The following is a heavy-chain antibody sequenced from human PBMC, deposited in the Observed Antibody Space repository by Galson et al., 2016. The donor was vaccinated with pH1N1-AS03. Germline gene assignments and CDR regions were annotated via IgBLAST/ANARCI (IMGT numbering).Heavy chain of an antibody. D-gene: IGHD6-13*01. CDR2: MYPEDSDV. J-gene: IGHJ3*02. CDR1: GYNFMSYW. CDR3: ARRSYSSSWMGAFDI. Sequence: QSGAEVKKPGESLKISCKVSGYNFMSYWIGWVRQMPGKGLEWLGIMYPEDSDVRYSPSLRGQVTISADKSINIAYLQWSSLTASDTAMYYCARRSYSSSWMGAFDIWGQGAMVTVSS. V-gene: IGHV5-51*03.